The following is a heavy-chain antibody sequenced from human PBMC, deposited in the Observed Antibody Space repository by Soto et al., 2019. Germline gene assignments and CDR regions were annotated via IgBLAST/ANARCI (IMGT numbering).Heavy chain of an antibody. CDR2: IIPIFGTA. CDR1: GGTFSSYA. J-gene: IGHJ6*02. V-gene: IGHV1-69*01. CDR3: ARVRDIVVVPAAIYYYYGMDV. D-gene: IGHD2-2*01. Sequence: QVQLVQSGAEVKKPGSSVKVSCKASGGTFSSYAISWVRQAPGQGLEWMGGIIPIFGTANYAQKFQGRVTITADESTSTAYMELSSLRSEDTAVYYCARVRDIVVVPAAIYYYYGMDVWGQGNTVTVSS.